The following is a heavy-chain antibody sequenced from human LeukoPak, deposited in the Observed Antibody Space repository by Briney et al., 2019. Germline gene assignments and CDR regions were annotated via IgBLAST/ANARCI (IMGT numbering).Heavy chain of an antibody. CDR3: ASLTRILPLDY. CDR2: INSDGSST. CDR1: GFTFSSYW. Sequence: HPGGSLRLSCAASGFTFSSYWMHWVRQAPGKGLVWVLRINSDGSSTSYADSVKGRFTISRDNAKNTLYLQMNSLRAEDTAVYYCASLTRILPLDYWGQGTLVTVSS. V-gene: IGHV3-74*01. D-gene: IGHD2/OR15-2a*01. J-gene: IGHJ4*02.